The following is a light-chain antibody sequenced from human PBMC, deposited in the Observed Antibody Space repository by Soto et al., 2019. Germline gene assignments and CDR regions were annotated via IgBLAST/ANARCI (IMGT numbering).Light chain of an antibody. CDR2: DAS. CDR3: QQYDIWPPYT. J-gene: IGKJ2*01. V-gene: IGKV1-5*01. Sequence: GYTVTSSFRASQSVSTWLAWYQQTPGKAPKLLMYDASTLESGAPARFSGSGSGTEFTLTISSLQPEDFAIYYCQQYDIWPPYTFGQGTKVDI. CDR1: QSVSTW.